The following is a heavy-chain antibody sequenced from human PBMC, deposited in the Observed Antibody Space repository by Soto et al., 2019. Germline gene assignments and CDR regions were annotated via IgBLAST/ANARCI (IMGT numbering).Heavy chain of an antibody. Sequence: GASVKVSCKASGGTFGSYAISWVRQAPEQGLEWMGGIIPIFGTANYAQKFQGRVTITADKSTSTAYMELSSLRSEDTAVYYCARDLDSWSFDIWGQGTMVTVSS. J-gene: IGHJ3*02. CDR1: GGTFGSYA. CDR3: ARDLDSWSFDI. CDR2: IIPIFGTA. D-gene: IGHD3-22*01. V-gene: IGHV1-69*06.